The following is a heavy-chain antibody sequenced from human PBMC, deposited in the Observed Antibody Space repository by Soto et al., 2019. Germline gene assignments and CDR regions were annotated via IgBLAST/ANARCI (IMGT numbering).Heavy chain of an antibody. V-gene: IGHV3-43*01. CDR1: GVTFDDYT. Sequence: EVQLVESGEVVVQPGGSLRLSCAASGVTFDDYTMHWVRQAPGKGLEWVSLISWDGGSTYYADSVKGGFTISRDNSKNSLYLKMNSLRSEDTALYYCAKENYYGSGSYYKGWFGPWGQGTLVTVSS. J-gene: IGHJ5*02. D-gene: IGHD3-10*01. CDR2: ISWDGGST. CDR3: AKENYYGSGSYYKGWFGP.